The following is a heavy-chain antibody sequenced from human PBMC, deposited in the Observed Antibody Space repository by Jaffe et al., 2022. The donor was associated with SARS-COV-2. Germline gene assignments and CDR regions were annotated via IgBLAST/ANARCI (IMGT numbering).Heavy chain of an antibody. CDR1: DGSSSGYY. CDR3: ARGRYYYDSAGYSILLYYYYGMDV. J-gene: IGHJ6*02. Sequence: QVQLQQWGAGLLKPSETLSLTCDVYDGSSSGYYWSWIRQSPGKGLEWIGEINHSGGTSYNPSLRSRVTISVDTSKNQFSLKLTSVTAADTAVYYCARGRYYYDSAGYSILLYYYYGMDVWGQGTTVTVSS. CDR2: INHSGGT. V-gene: IGHV4-34*01. D-gene: IGHD3-22*01.